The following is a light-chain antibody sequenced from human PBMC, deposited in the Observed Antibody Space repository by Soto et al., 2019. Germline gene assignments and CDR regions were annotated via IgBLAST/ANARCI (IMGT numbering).Light chain of an antibody. CDR1: SGFVGSFSL. J-gene: IGLJ1*01. CDR3: AAWDDSLSGYV. CDR2: EGH. Sequence: QSALAQPASVSGSPGQSITISCTGTSGFVGSFSLVSWYQQHPGKAPKVMISEGHRRPSGVPDRFSGSKSGTSASLAISGLRSEDEADYYCAAWDDSLSGYVFGTGTKLTVL. V-gene: IGLV2-14*02.